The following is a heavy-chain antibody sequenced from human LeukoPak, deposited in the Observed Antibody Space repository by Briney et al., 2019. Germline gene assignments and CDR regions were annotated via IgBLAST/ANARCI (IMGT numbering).Heavy chain of an antibody. CDR1: GNSFGDYY. J-gene: IGHJ5*02. V-gene: IGHV4-4*07. D-gene: IGHD4-17*01. CDR3: TRDTGTTGEVKFDP. Sequence: NPSETLSLTCTVSGNSFGDYYWSWIRQPAGKGLVCIGRIYTSGSTTYNPSLKSRVTMSVDTSKSQFSLNLMSVTAADTAVYYCTRDTGTTGEVKFDPWGQGTLVTVSS. CDR2: IYTSGST.